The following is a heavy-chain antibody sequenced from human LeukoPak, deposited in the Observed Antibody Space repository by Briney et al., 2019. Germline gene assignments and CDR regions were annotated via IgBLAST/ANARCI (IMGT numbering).Heavy chain of an antibody. D-gene: IGHD5-12*01. V-gene: IGHV3-30*02. CDR2: IRYDGSNK. J-gene: IGHJ4*02. CDR1: GFTFSSYA. CDR3: AKDTVSYSGYGKFDY. Sequence: GGSLRLSCAASGFTFSSYAMHWVRQAPGKGLEWVAFIRYDGSNKYYADSVKGRFTISRDNSKNTLYLQMNSLRAEDTAVYYCAKDTVSYSGYGKFDYWGQGTLVTVSS.